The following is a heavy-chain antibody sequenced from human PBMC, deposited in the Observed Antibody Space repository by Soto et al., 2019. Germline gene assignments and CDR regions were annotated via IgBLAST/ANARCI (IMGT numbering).Heavy chain of an antibody. V-gene: IGHV3-33*01. CDR3: ARDARGYFQH. D-gene: IGHD3-10*01. J-gene: IGHJ1*01. CDR2: IWYDGSNK. Sequence: GGSLRLSCAASGFTFSSYGMHRIRQAPGKGLEWVAVIWYDGSNKYYADSVKGRFTISRDNSKNTLYLQMNSLRAEDTAVYYCARDARGYFQHWGQGTLVTVSS. CDR1: GFTFSSYG.